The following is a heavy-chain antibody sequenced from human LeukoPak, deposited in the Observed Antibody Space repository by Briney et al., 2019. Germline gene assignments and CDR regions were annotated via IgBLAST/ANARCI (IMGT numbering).Heavy chain of an antibody. J-gene: IGHJ3*02. V-gene: IGHV3-9*01. CDR2: ISWNSGSI. CDR3: ARGVRRLWFGEPTGAFDI. CDR1: GFTFDDYA. D-gene: IGHD3-10*01. Sequence: GGSLRLSCAASGFTFDDYAMHWVRQAPGKGLEWVSGISWNSGSIGYADSVKGQFTISRDNSKNTLYLQMNSLRAEDTAVYYCARGVRRLWFGEPTGAFDIWGQGTMVTVSS.